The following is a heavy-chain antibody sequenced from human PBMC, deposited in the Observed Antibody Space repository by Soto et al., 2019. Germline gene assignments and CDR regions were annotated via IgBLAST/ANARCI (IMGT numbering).Heavy chain of an antibody. CDR2: ISSSSSTI. Sequence: HPGGSLRLSCAASGFTFSSYSMNWVRQAPGKGLEWVPYISSSSSTIYYADSVKGRFTISRDNAKNSLYLQMNSLRAEDTAVYYCARACRAVECGLQKDFDYWGQGTLVTVSS. CDR1: GFTFSSYS. J-gene: IGHJ4*02. CDR3: ARACRAVECGLQKDFDY. V-gene: IGHV3-48*01. D-gene: IGHD3-16*01.